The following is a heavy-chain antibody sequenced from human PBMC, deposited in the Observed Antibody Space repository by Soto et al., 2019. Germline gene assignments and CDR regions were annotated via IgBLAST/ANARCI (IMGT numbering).Heavy chain of an antibody. CDR3: ARDRGVVVVPAAIAPYYYYYGMDV. Sequence: LSLTCTVSGGSISSYYWSWIRQPPGKGLEWIGYIYYSGSTNYDPSLKSRVTISVDTSKNQFSLKLSSVTAADTAVYYCARDRGVVVVPAAIAPYYYYYGMDVWGQGTTVTVSS. CDR2: IYYSGST. CDR1: GGSISSYY. D-gene: IGHD2-2*02. V-gene: IGHV4-59*01. J-gene: IGHJ6*02.